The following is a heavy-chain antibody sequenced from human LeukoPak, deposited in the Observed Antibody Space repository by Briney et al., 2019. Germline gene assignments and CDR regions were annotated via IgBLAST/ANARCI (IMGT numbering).Heavy chain of an antibody. CDR1: GFTFSDYY. V-gene: IGHV3-11*04. CDR3: TRRPYSSSWYYFDY. Sequence: GGSLRLSCTVSGFTFSDYYMSWVRQAPGKGLEWASYISSSGSMLHYADSVEGRFTISRDNAKNSLYLQMSSLRVEDTAVYYCTRRPYSSSWYYFDYWGQGTLVTVSS. D-gene: IGHD6-13*01. CDR2: ISSSGSML. J-gene: IGHJ4*02.